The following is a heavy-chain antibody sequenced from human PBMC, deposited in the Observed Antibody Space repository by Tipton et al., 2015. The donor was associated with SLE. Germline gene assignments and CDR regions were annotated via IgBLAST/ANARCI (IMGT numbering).Heavy chain of an antibody. CDR1: GFTFSDYY. J-gene: IGHJ4*02. D-gene: IGHD3-22*01. V-gene: IGHV3-11*04. Sequence: SLRLSCTASGFTFSDYYMSWIRQAPGKGLEWVSYISSSGSTIYYADSVKGRFTISRDNAKNSLYLQMNSLRAEDTAVYYCAREPYPVDSSGYYDYWGQGTLVTVSS. CDR3: AREPYPVDSSGYYDY. CDR2: ISSSGSTI.